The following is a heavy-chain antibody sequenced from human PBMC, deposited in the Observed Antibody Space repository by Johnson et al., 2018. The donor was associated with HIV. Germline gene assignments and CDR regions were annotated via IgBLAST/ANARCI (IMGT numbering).Heavy chain of an antibody. V-gene: IGHV3-33*01. CDR3: ARADWGYDSSAFDAFDI. CDR1: GFTFSTYG. CDR2: MWYDGSNK. Sequence: QVQLVESGGGVVQPGRSLRLSCAASGFTFSTYGMHWVRQAPGKGLEWVAVMWYDGSNKYYADSVKGRFTISRDNSKNTLYLQMNSLRVEDTAVYYCARADWGYDSSAFDAFDIWGQGTMVTVSS. D-gene: IGHD3-22*01. J-gene: IGHJ3*02.